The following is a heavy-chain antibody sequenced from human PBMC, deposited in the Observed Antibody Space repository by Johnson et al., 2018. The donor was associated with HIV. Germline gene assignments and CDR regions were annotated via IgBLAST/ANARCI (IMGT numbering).Heavy chain of an antibody. Sequence: VQLVESGGGLVKPGGSLRLTCAASGFTFNNAWMTWFRQPPGKGLEWVGRIKSKSDGGTTDDAAPVKGRVSISRDESQHTVYLEMNSLKTEDTAVYYCAREREAVRDAFDILGQGTMVTVSS. V-gene: IGHV3-15*01. D-gene: IGHD6-25*01. CDR1: GFTFNNAW. CDR2: IKSKSDGGTT. CDR3: AREREAVRDAFDI. J-gene: IGHJ3*02.